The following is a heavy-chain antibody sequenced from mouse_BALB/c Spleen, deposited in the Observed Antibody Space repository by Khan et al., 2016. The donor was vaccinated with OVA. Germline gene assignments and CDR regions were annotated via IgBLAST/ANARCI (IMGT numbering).Heavy chain of an antibody. D-gene: IGHD3-2*02. CDR3: AREEALYYFDY. CDR1: GYIFTSYW. J-gene: IGHJ2*01. V-gene: IGHV1S132*01. CDR2: IYPGTDNT. Sequence: QVQLQQSGAELVRPGTSVKLSCKTSGYIFTSYWIHWVKQRSGQGLEWIARIYPGTDNTYYNENFKDKATLTADKSSSTVNLQLSSLKSEDSAVFFCAREEALYYFDYWGQGTTLTVSS.